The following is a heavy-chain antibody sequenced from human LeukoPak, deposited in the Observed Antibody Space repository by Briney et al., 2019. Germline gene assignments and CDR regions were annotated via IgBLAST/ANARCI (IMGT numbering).Heavy chain of an antibody. D-gene: IGHD2-2*01. J-gene: IGHJ4*02. CDR2: ISGSGNRI. Sequence: PGGSLRLSCAASGFTFNSYAMSWVRQAPGKGLEWVSAISGSGNRIYYADSVKGRFTISRDNSKNTLYLQMNSLRVEDTAVYYCAKGCDIVVVPAATLDYWGQGTLVTVSS. V-gene: IGHV3-23*01. CDR3: AKGCDIVVVPAATLDY. CDR1: GFTFNSYA.